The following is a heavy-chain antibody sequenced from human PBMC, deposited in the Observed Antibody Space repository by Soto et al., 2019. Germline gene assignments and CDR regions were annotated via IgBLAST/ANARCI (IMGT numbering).Heavy chain of an antibody. D-gene: IGHD3-22*01. Sequence: GSLRLSCAASGFTFSNAWMNWVRQAPGKGLEWVGRIKSKTDGGTTDYAAPVKGRFTISRDDSKNTLYLQMNSLKTEDTAVYYCTTDRGTYYYDSSGYYPPYYYYGMDVWGQGTTVTVSS. CDR2: IKSKTDGGTT. CDR3: TTDRGTYYYDSSGYYPPYYYYGMDV. V-gene: IGHV3-15*07. CDR1: GFTFSNAW. J-gene: IGHJ6*02.